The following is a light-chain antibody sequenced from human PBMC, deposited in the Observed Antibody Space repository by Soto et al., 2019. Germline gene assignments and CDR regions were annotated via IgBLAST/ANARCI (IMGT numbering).Light chain of an antibody. CDR1: QSVLQSADSKNR. J-gene: IGKJ2*01. CDR3: QQYYSSPFT. CDR2: WAS. Sequence: DIVMTQSPDSLAVSLGERATINCESSQSVLQSADSKNRLTWYQQKPGQPPRLLIYWASFRESGVPDRFSGSGSGTDFTLTISSLLAEDVAVYYCQQYYSSPFTFGQGTKLEIK. V-gene: IGKV4-1*01.